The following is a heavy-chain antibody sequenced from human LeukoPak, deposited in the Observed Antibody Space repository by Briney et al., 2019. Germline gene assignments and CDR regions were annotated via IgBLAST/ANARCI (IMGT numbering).Heavy chain of an antibody. D-gene: IGHD2-2*01. CDR2: IYPGGSDT. CDR3: ARRRYCSSRSCYGGVDGFDI. Sequence: GESLKISCKGSGYSFTNYWVGWVRQMPGKGLEWMGIIYPGGSDTRYRPSFQGQVTISADKAISTAYLQWSSLKASDTAMYYCARRRYCSSRSCYGGVDGFDIWGQGTMVTVSS. CDR1: GYSFTNYW. J-gene: IGHJ3*02. V-gene: IGHV5-51*01.